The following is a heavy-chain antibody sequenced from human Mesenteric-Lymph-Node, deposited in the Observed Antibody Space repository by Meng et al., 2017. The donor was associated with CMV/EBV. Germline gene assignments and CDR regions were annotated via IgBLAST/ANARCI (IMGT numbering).Heavy chain of an antibody. CDR2: ISYSGNT. CDR1: GGSINSRTLH. D-gene: IGHD3/OR15-3a*01. V-gene: IGHV4-39*07. J-gene: IGHJ5*02. CDR3: ARWDWSGWFDP. Sequence: SETLSLTCTVSGGSINSRTLHWGWIRQPPGKGLDWIGSISYSGNTYYNLSLKSRVTISVDTSRNQFSLKLTSVTAADTAVYYCARWDWSGWFDPWGQGTLVTVSS.